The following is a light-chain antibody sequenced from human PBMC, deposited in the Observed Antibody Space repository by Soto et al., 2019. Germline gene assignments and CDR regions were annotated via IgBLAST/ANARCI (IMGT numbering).Light chain of an antibody. V-gene: IGKV3-20*01. CDR3: QQYGSSPWT. J-gene: IGKJ1*01. Sequence: EVVLTQSPGTLSLSQGERATLSCRASQSVGSSYLAWYQQKPGQAPRVLIYDTSRRATGIPDRFSGSGSGADFILSISRLEPEDFAVYYCQQYGSSPWTFGQGTKVDI. CDR1: QSVGSSY. CDR2: DTS.